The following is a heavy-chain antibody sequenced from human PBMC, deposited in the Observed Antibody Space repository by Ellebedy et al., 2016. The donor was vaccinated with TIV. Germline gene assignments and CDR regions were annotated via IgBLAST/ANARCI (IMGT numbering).Heavy chain of an antibody. CDR2: ISAYNGNT. D-gene: IGHD3-9*01. CDR3: ARWYYDILTGYYLDY. J-gene: IGHJ4*02. V-gene: IGHV1-18*04. Sequence: AASVKVSCKASGYTFSNYFMHWVRQAPGQGLEWMGWISAYNGNTNYAQKLQGRVTMTTDTSTSTAYMELRSLRSDDTAVYYCARWYYDILTGYYLDYWGQGTLVTVSS. CDR1: GYTFSNYF.